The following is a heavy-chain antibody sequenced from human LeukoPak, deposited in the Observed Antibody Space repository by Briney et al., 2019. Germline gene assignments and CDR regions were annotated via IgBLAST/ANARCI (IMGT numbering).Heavy chain of an antibody. CDR3: ARHEDDYGGKD. Sequence: PGGSLRLSCAASGFTVSSNYMSWVRQAPGKGLEWVSVIYRGGSTYYADSVKGRFTISRDNSKNTLYLQMNSLRAEDTAVYFCARHEDDYGGKDWGQGTLVTVSS. CDR2: IYRGGST. CDR1: GFTVSSNY. D-gene: IGHD4-23*01. V-gene: IGHV3-53*01. J-gene: IGHJ4*02.